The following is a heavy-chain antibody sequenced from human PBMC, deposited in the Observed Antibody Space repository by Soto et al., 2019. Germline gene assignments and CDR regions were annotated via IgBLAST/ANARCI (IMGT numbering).Heavy chain of an antibody. CDR2: ISAYNGNT. J-gene: IGHJ4*02. Sequence: SVKVYCKAAGYTIINEGISGVRQAPVQGIEWMGWISAYNGNTNYSQRLQGRVTMTTDTSTSTVYMELRSLRFDDTAVYYCARDLTVTTEAAGYWGQGTLVTVSS. D-gene: IGHD4-17*01. CDR1: GYTIINEG. CDR3: ARDLTVTTEAAGY. V-gene: IGHV1-18*01.